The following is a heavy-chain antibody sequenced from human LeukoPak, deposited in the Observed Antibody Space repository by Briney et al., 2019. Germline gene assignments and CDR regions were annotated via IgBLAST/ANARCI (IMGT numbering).Heavy chain of an antibody. V-gene: IGHV3-23*01. J-gene: IGHJ4*02. CDR3: ASLDSSGYVFDY. CDR2: ISGGGGTT. Sequence: GGSLRLSCAASGFTFSNYAMSWVRQAPGKGLEWVSGISGGGGTTYYADSVKGRFTISRDYSKNTLYLQMNSLRAEDTAVYYCASLDSSGYVFDYWGQGTLVTDSS. CDR1: GFTFSNYA. D-gene: IGHD3-22*01.